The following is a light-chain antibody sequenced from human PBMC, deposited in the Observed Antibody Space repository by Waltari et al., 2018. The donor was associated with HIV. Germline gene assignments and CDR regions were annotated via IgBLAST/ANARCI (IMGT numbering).Light chain of an antibody. Sequence: EVVLTQSPATVSVSPGGRVILSCRASQSVTKNLAWYQQKPGQAPRLVICGASTRAAGVPARFTGRGSGTQFTLTINSLQSEDFAIYYCQQYHNYWTFGQGSK. V-gene: IGKV3-15*01. CDR3: QQYHNYWT. J-gene: IGKJ1*01. CDR2: GAS. CDR1: QSVTKN.